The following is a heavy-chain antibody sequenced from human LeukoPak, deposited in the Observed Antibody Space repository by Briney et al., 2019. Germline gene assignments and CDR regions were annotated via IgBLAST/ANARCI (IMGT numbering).Heavy chain of an antibody. CDR1: GGSFSGYY. CDR2: INHSGST. D-gene: IGHD3-22*01. J-gene: IGHJ4*02. V-gene: IGHV4-34*01. CDR3: ASSYYYDSSGYTPFDY. Sequence: PSKTLSLTCAVYGGSFSGYYWSWIRQPPGKGLEWIGEINHSGSTNYNPSLKSRVTISVDTSKNQFSLKLSSVTAADTAVYYCASSYYYDSSGYTPFDYWGQGTLVTVSS.